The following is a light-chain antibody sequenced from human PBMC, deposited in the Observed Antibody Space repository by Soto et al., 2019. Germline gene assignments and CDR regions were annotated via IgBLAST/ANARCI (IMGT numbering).Light chain of an antibody. Sequence: EIVVTQSPGTLSLSPGERATLSCRASQSISNDHLAWYQQKPGQAPRLLIYGTSNRATGGIADRFSGSGSGTDFTLTIGRLDPEDFAVYYCQQYNNWPRATFGGGTKVDIK. CDR3: QQYNNWPRAT. J-gene: IGKJ4*01. V-gene: IGKV3-20*01. CDR1: QSISNDH. CDR2: GTS.